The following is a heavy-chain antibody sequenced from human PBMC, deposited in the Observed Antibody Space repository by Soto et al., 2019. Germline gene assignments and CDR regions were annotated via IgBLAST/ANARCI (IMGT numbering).Heavy chain of an antibody. Sequence: QVQLVESGGGLVKPGGSLRLSCAASGFTFSDYYMSWIRQAPGKGLEWVSYISSSSSYTNYADSVKGRFTISRDNAKNSLYLQMNSLRAEDTAVYYCARDTVAGQYYYYGMDVWGQGTTVTVSS. CDR1: GFTFSDYY. CDR3: ARDTVAGQYYYYGMDV. V-gene: IGHV3-11*05. D-gene: IGHD6-19*01. CDR2: ISSSSSYT. J-gene: IGHJ6*02.